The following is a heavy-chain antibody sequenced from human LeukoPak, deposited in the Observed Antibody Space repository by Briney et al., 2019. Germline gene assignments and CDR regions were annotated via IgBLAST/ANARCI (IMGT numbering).Heavy chain of an antibody. V-gene: IGHV1-46*03. CDR3: ARGIEYYDILTGYEPPDY. D-gene: IGHD3-9*01. Sequence: ASVKVSCKASGYTFTSYYMHWVRQAPGQGLEWMGIINPIGGSTSYAQKFQGRVTITRDTSTSTVYMELSSLRSEDTAVYYCARGIEYYDILTGYEPPDYWGQGTLVTVSS. CDR2: INPIGGST. CDR1: GYTFTSYY. J-gene: IGHJ4*02.